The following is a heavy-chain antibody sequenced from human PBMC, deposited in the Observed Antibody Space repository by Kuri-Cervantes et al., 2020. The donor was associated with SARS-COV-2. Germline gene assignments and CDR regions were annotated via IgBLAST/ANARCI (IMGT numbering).Heavy chain of an antibody. J-gene: IGHJ5*02. CDR2: ISGSGGST. V-gene: IGHV3-23*01. Sequence: GGSLRLSCAASGFTFSSYAMSWVRQAPGKGLEWVSAISGSGGSTYYADSVMGRFTISRDNSKNTLYLQMNSLRAEDTAVYYCAKDLGRPNWFDPWGQGTLVTVSS. CDR1: GFTFSSYA. CDR3: AKDLGRPNWFDP.